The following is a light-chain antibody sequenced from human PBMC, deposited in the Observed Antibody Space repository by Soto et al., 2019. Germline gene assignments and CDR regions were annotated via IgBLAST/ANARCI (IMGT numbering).Light chain of an antibody. CDR2: GAS. CDR1: QSIRNN. J-gene: IGKJ5*01. CDR3: QQYNSWPT. V-gene: IGKV3-15*01. Sequence: EIVMAQFPAPLSVSPGGRGTPSCRASQSIRNNLAWYQQKPGQAPRLLIDGASTRATGIPARFSGSGSGTEFALTISSLQSEDVAVYYCQQYNSWPTFGQGTRLEIK.